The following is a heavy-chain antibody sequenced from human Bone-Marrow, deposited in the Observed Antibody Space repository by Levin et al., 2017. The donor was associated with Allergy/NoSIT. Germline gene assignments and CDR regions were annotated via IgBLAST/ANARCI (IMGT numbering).Heavy chain of an antibody. CDR2: ISSGSTTL. Sequence: GGSLRLSCGASGLTFNSYSMNWVRQPPGKGLEWISYISSGSTTLLYGDSVKGRFTISRDNAKNSLYLEMNALRVEDTALYYCVKDRSSVDNWNYGGPFESWGQGILVTVSS. J-gene: IGHJ4*02. CDR3: VKDRSSVDNWNYGGPFES. CDR1: GLTFNSYS. V-gene: IGHV3-48*01. D-gene: IGHD1-7*01.